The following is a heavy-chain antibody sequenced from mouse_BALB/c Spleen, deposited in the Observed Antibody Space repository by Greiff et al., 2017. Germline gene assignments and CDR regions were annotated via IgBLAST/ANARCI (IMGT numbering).Heavy chain of an antibody. D-gene: IGHD2-10*01. CDR2: IDPETGGT. J-gene: IGHJ3*01. CDR1: GYTFTDYE. V-gene: IGHV1-15*01. Sequence: QVQLQQSGAELVRPGASVTLSCKASGYTFTDYEMHWVKQTPVHGLEWIGAIDPETGGTAYNQKFKGKATLTADKSSSTAYMELRSLTSEDSAVYYCTRPYYGNPWFAYWGQGTLVTVSA. CDR3: TRPYYGNPWFAY.